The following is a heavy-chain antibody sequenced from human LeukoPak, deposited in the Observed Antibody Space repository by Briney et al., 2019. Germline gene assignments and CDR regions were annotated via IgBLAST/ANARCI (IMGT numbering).Heavy chain of an antibody. Sequence: ASVKVSCKASGYTFTSYGISWVRQAPGPGLEWMGWISAYNGNTSYAQKLQGRVTMPTDTSTSTAYMELRSLRSDDTAVYYCARGFVVVPAANAFGIWGQGTMVTVSS. CDR3: ARGFVVVPAANAFGI. D-gene: IGHD2-2*01. CDR1: GYTFTSYG. J-gene: IGHJ3*02. CDR2: ISAYNGNT. V-gene: IGHV1-18*01.